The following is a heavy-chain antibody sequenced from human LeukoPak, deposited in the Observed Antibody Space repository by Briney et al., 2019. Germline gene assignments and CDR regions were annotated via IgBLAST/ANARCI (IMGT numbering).Heavy chain of an antibody. V-gene: IGHV3-21*01. Sequence: GGSLRLSCAASGFTFSSYSMNWVRQAPGKGLEWVSSISSSSSYIYYADSVKGRFTISRDNAKNSLYLQMNSLRAEDTAVYYCARGIVGADDAFDIWGQGTMVTVSS. J-gene: IGHJ3*02. D-gene: IGHD1-26*01. CDR1: GFTFSSYS. CDR2: ISSSSSYI. CDR3: ARGIVGADDAFDI.